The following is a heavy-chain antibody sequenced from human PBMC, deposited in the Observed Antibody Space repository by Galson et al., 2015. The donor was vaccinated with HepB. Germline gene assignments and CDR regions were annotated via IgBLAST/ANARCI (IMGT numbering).Heavy chain of an antibody. CDR3: AHTSKYFFDSADAFDI. V-gene: IGHV2-5*02. CDR2: LYWDADK. J-gene: IGHJ3*02. D-gene: IGHD3-22*01. Sequence: PALVKPTQTLTLTCTFSGFSLTTSGVGVAWIRQPPGGALERLALLYWDADKRYTPSLKNRLTITKDTSTNQVVLTMTNVDPVDTATYYCAHTSKYFFDSADAFDIWGQGTMVIVSS. CDR1: GFSLTTSGVG.